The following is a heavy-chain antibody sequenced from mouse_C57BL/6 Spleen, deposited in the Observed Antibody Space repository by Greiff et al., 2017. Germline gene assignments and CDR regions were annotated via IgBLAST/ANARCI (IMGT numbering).Heavy chain of an antibody. J-gene: IGHJ3*01. CDR1: GFNIKDDY. CDR2: IDPENGDT. V-gene: IGHV14-4*01. CDR3: TTLGPGGFAY. Sequence: EVQLQQSGAELVRPGASVKLSCTASGFNIKDDYMHWVKQRPEQGLEWIGWIDPENGDTEYASKFQGKATITADTSSNTAYLQLSSLTSEDTAVYYCTTLGPGGFAYWGQGTLGTVAA.